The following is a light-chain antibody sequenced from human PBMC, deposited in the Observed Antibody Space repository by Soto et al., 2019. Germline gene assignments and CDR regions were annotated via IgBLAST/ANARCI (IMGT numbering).Light chain of an antibody. CDR2: WAS. V-gene: IGKV4-1*01. CDR3: QQYYSTPPT. Sequence: DIVMTQSPDSLAVSLGETATINCKSSQSVLYSSNNKNYLAWYQQKLGQPPKLLIYWASTRESGVPDRFSGSGSGTDFTLTISSLQAEDVAVYYCQQYYSTPPTFGQGTKVEIK. J-gene: IGKJ1*01. CDR1: QSVLYSSNNKNY.